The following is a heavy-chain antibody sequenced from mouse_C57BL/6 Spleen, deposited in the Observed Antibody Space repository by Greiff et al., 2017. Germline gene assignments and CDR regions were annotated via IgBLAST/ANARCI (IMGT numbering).Heavy chain of an antibody. D-gene: IGHD1-1*01. CDR3: ARSLLLLRYEYFDV. J-gene: IGHJ1*03. V-gene: IGHV1-64*01. CDR1: GYTFTSYW. Sequence: QVQLQQPGAELVKPGDSVKLSCKASGYTFTSYWMHWVKQRPGQGLDWIGMIHPNSGSTNYNEKFKSKATLTVDKSSSTAYMQLSSLTSEDSAVYYSARSLLLLRYEYFDVWGTGTTVTVSS. CDR2: IHPNSGST.